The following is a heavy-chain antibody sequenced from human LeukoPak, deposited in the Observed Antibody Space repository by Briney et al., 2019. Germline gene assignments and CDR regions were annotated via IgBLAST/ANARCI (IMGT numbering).Heavy chain of an antibody. J-gene: IGHJ2*01. CDR2: ISYDGINK. D-gene: IGHD1-26*01. V-gene: IGHV3-30*19. CDR3: VRDPGGGSYWYFDL. CDR1: GFTFSSYD. Sequence: PGRSLRLSCAASGFTFSSYDMHWVRQAPGKGLEWVADISYDGINKYYADSVKGRFTISRDNFKNTLYLQMNSLRAEDTAVYYCVRDPGGGSYWYFDLWGRGTLVTVSS.